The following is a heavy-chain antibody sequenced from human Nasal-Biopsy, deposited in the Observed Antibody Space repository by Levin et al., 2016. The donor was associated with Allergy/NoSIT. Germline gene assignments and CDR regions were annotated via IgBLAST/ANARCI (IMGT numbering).Heavy chain of an antibody. CDR2: IYDSGNT. CDR1: GDSISGASYY. CDR3: ARGGPRHYGGNTDPPDC. D-gene: IGHD4-23*01. Sequence: SETLSLTCTVSGDSISGASYYWSWIRQPAGKRPEWIGRIYDSGNTIYNLSLRSRVAISIDTSTNQFSLQLRSVTVADTAVYFCARGGPRHYGGNTDPPDCWGQGTLVTVSS. V-gene: IGHV4-61*02. J-gene: IGHJ4*02.